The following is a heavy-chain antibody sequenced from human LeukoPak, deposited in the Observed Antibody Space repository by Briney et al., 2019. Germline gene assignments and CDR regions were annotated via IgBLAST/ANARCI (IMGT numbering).Heavy chain of an antibody. Sequence: GASVKVSCKASGYTFTSYAMNWVRQAPGQGLEWMGWINTNTGNPTYAQGFTGRFVFSLDTSVSTAYLQISSLKAEDTAVYYCARDWAAAGTVYFQHWGQGTLVTVSS. CDR2: INTNTGNP. J-gene: IGHJ1*01. CDR1: GYTFTSYA. V-gene: IGHV7-4-1*02. D-gene: IGHD6-13*01. CDR3: ARDWAAAGTVYFQH.